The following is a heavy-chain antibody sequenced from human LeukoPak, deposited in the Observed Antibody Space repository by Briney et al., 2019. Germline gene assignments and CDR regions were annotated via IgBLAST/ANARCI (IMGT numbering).Heavy chain of an antibody. Sequence: GGSLRLSCAASAFTFSSYEMNWVRQAPGKGLEWVSYIGSSGSTIYYADSVKGRFTISRDNAKNSLYLQMNSLRAEDTAVYYCARDQRGWELLSRLRQFYWYFDLWGRGTLVTVSS. V-gene: IGHV3-48*03. CDR1: AFTFSSYE. J-gene: IGHJ2*01. CDR3: ARDQRGWELLSRLRQFYWYFDL. CDR2: IGSSGSTI. D-gene: IGHD1-26*01.